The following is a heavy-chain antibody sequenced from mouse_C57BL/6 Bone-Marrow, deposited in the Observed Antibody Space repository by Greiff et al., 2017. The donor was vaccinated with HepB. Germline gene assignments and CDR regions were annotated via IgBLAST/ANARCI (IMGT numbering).Heavy chain of an antibody. D-gene: IGHD1-1*01. J-gene: IGHJ2*01. CDR3: ARTHYYGSSYGFDY. CDR1: GYTFTSYG. V-gene: IGHV1-58*01. CDR2: IYIGNGYT. Sequence: EVKLQESGAELVRPGSSVKMSCKTSGYTFTSYGINWVKQRPGQGLEWIGYIYIGNGYTEYNEKLKGKATLTSDTSSSTAYMQRSSLTSEDSAIYFCARTHYYGSSYGFDYWGQGTTLTVSS.